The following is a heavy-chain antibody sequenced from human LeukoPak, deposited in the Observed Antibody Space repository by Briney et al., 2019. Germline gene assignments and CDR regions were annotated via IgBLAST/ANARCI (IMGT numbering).Heavy chain of an antibody. V-gene: IGHV4-59*08. CDR1: DDSITSYY. D-gene: IGHD3/OR15-3a*01. Sequence: SETLSPTCAVSDDSITSYYWSWIRQPPGKGLEWIAYIHFSGNTAYHPSLKRRATISIDTSKSQFSLRLSSVTAADTAVYYCARRRDLFDYWGQGTLVTVSS. CDR2: IHFSGNT. J-gene: IGHJ4*02. CDR3: ARRRDLFDY.